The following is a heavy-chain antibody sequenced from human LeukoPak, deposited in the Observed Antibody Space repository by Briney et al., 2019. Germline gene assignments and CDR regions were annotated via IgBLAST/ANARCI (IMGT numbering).Heavy chain of an antibody. CDR1: GYTFTSYY. CDR3: AREFSFGVVTTNWFDP. V-gene: IGHV1-46*01. J-gene: IGHJ5*02. D-gene: IGHD3-3*01. CDR2: INPSGGST. Sequence: ASVKVSCKASGYTFTSYYMHWVRQAPGQGLEWMGIINPSGGSTSYAQKFQGRVTMTRDTSTSTVYMELSGLRSEDTAVYYCAREFSFGVVTTNWFDPWGQGTLVTVSS.